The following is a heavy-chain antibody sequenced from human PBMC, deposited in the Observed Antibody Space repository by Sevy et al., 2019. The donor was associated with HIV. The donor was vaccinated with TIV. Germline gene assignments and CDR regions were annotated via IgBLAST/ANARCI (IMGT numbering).Heavy chain of an antibody. J-gene: IGHJ6*02. CDR1: GDSVSSNSAA. D-gene: IGHD3-3*01. CDR3: ARDGPGSYYDFWSGYYRYYYYYGMDV. V-gene: IGHV6-1*01. Sequence: SQTLSLTCAISGDSVSSNSAAWNWIRQSPSRGLEWLGRTYYRSKWYNEYAVSVKSRITINPDTSKNQFSLQLNSVTPEETAVYYCARDGPGSYYDFWSGYYRYYYYYGMDVWGQGTTVTVSS. CDR2: TYYRSKWYN.